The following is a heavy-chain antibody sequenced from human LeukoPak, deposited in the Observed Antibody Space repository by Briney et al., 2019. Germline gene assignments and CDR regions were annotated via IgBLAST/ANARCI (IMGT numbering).Heavy chain of an antibody. CDR1: GYTLTELS. D-gene: IGHD3-10*01. CDR2: FDPEDGET. CDR3: ATTGLLWFGDDRLLDY. V-gene: IGHV1-24*01. J-gene: IGHJ4*02. Sequence: ASVKVSCKVSGYTLTELSMHWVRQAPGKGLEWRGGFDPEDGETIYAQKFQGRVTMTEDTPTDTAYMELSSLRSEDTAVYYCATTGLLWFGDDRLLDYWGQGTLVTVSS.